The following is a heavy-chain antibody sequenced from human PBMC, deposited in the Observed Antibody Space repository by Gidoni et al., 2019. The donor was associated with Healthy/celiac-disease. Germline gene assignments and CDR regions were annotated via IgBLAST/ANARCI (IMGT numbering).Heavy chain of an antibody. CDR3: AKDREDGYNSHNYAFDD. D-gene: IGHD5-12*01. CDR2: ISYAGSNK. CDR1: GSTSSSYG. J-gene: IGHJ4*02. Sequence: QVQLVESGGGVVPPGRSLRLPCAAAGSTSSSYGMHWVRQAPGNGLGLVAVISYAGSNKYYAYSVKGRFTISRDNSKNTLYLQMNSLRAEDTAVYYCAKDREDGYNSHNYAFDDWGQGTLVTVSS. V-gene: IGHV3-30*18.